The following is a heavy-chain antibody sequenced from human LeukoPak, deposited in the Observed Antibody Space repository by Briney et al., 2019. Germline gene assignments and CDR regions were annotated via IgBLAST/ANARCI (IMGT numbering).Heavy chain of an antibody. D-gene: IGHD4-17*01. Sequence: PGRSLRLSCAASGFTFDDYAMHWVRQVPGKGLGWVSGVSWNSGSIGYADSVKGRFTISRDNAKNSLYLQMNSLRAEDTALYYCTKDIDGDYRFGVDFWGQGTLVTVSS. J-gene: IGHJ4*02. CDR1: GFTFDDYA. CDR2: VSWNSGSI. V-gene: IGHV3-9*01. CDR3: TKDIDGDYRFGVDF.